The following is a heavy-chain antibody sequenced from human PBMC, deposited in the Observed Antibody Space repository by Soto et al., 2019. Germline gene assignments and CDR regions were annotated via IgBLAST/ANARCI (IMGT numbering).Heavy chain of an antibody. CDR2: IKSKTDGGTT. V-gene: IGHV3-15*07. CDR3: TTAPGYSSGWYFDAFDI. D-gene: IGHD6-19*01. J-gene: IGHJ3*02. CDR1: GFTFSNAW. Sequence: GSLRLSCAASGFTFSNAWMNWVRQAPGKGLEWVGRIKSKTDGGTTDYAAPVKGRFTISRDDSKNTLYLQMNSLKTEDTAVYYCTTAPGYSSGWYFDAFDIWGQGTMVTVSS.